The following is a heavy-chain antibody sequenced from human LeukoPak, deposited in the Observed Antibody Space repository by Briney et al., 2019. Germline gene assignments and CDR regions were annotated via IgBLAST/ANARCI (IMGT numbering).Heavy chain of an antibody. CDR3: ARFGQPTYYDSSGYYSYFDY. D-gene: IGHD3-22*01. CDR1: GFTFNTYW. CDR2: INEDGSEK. Sequence: QTGGSLRLSCAASGFTFNTYWMTWVRQAPGKGLEWVANINEDGSEKYYVDSVKGRFTISRDNAKNSLYLQMNSLRAEDTAVYYCARFGQPTYYDSSGYYSYFDYWGQGTLVTVSS. J-gene: IGHJ4*02. V-gene: IGHV3-7*02.